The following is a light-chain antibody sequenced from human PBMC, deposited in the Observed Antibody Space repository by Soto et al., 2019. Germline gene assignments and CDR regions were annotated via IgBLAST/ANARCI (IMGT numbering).Light chain of an antibody. CDR2: RNT. CDR3: QSFWL. Sequence: QSVLTQPPSVSGAPGQRVTISCTGSSSNIGAGFDVPWYQQFPGTAPKLLIYRNTNRPSGVPDRFSGSKSGTSASLTITGLQVEDEADYYCQSFWLFGGGTKLTVL. CDR1: SSNIGAGFD. J-gene: IGLJ2*01. V-gene: IGLV1-40*01.